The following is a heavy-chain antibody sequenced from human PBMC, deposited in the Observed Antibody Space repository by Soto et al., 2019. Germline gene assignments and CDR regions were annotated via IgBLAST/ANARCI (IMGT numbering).Heavy chain of an antibody. J-gene: IGHJ4*02. Sequence: GASVKVSCKTSGYTFTNYAVHWVRQAPGQRLEWMGWIIAGNGNTKYSQKFQGRVTITRDTSATTAYMELSSLRSEDTAVYYCARWCIAAAARADYWGQGTLVTVSS. CDR2: IIAGNGNT. CDR3: ARWCIAAAARADY. D-gene: IGHD6-13*01. CDR1: GYTFTNYA. V-gene: IGHV1-3*01.